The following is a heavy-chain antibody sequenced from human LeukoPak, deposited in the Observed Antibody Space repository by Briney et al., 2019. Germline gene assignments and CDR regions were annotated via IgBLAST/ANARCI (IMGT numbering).Heavy chain of an antibody. V-gene: IGHV3-23*01. CDR3: AEQGFGC. CDR1: GFTLSSYA. CDR2: ISGSADNT. J-gene: IGHJ4*02. Sequence: GGSLRLSCTASGFTLSSYAMSWVRQAPGEGLEWVSTISGSADNTNYAEAVKGRFTISRDNSKNTMYLQMNSLRAEDTAVYYCAEQGFGCWGQGTLVTVSS.